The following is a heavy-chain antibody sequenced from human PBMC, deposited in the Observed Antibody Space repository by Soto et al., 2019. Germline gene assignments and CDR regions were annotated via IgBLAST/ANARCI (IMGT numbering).Heavy chain of an antibody. Sequence: GGSLRLSCATAGFTFSNAWMNWVRQAPGKGLEWVGRIKSKYDGGTIDYAAPVKGRFIISRQDSENTLYMQMNSLKTEDTAVYYCVTGGYFLDYWGQGTLVTVSS. CDR3: VTGGYFLDY. CDR1: GFTFSNAW. CDR2: IKSKYDGGTI. D-gene: IGHD2-21*01. V-gene: IGHV3-15*07. J-gene: IGHJ4*02.